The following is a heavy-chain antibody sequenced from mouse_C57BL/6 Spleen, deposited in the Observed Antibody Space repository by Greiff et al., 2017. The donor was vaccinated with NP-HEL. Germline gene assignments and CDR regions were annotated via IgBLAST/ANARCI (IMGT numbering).Heavy chain of an antibody. J-gene: IGHJ4*01. CDR1: GYTFTDYY. CDR3: ARKGGSPMDY. CDR2: INPNNGGT. Sequence: EVQLQQSGPELVKPGASVKISCKASGYTFTDYYMNWVKQSHGKSLEWIGDINPNNGGTSYNQKFKGKATLTVDKSSSTAYMELRSLTSEDSAVYYCARKGGSPMDYWGQGTSVTVSS. D-gene: IGHD1-1*02. V-gene: IGHV1-26*01.